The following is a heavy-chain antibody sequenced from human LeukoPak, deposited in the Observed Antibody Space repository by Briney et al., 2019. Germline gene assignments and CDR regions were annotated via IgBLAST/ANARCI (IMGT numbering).Heavy chain of an antibody. J-gene: IGHJ6*02. CDR1: GGSFTDYY. CDR2: IHHSAGT. V-gene: IGHV4-34*01. Sequence: SETLSLACAVYGGSFTDYYWSWIRHLPGKGLEWIGEIHHSAGTNYNPSLKSRVTISVDTSKNQISLKLTSVTAADTALFYCARGPVRDDGLTGNSYYFGLDVWAQGTTVTVSS. CDR3: ARGPVRDDGLTGNSYYFGLDV. D-gene: IGHD3-9*01.